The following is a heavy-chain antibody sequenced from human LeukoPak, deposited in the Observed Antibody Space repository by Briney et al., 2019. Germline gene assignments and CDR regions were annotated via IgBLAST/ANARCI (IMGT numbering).Heavy chain of an antibody. J-gene: IGHJ4*02. Sequence: GGSLRLSCAASGFTFSSYAMSWVRQAPGKGLEWVSAISGSGGSTYYADSVKGRFTISRDNAKNSLYLQMNSLRPEDTAVYYCAGGESEYSSSGDFAYWGQGTLVTVSS. CDR1: GFTFSSYA. V-gene: IGHV3-23*01. CDR3: AGGESEYSSSGDFAY. CDR2: ISGSGGST. D-gene: IGHD6-6*01.